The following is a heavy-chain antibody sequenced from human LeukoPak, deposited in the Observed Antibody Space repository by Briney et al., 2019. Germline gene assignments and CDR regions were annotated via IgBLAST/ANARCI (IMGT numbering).Heavy chain of an antibody. J-gene: IGHJ4*02. CDR2: ISAYYGNT. CDR1: GYTFTSYG. CDR3: ARDYDFWSGYRVFRY. V-gene: IGHV1-18*01. Sequence: ASVKVSCKASGYTFTSYGISWVRQAPGQGLEWMGWISAYYGNTNYAQKLQGRVTMTTDTSTSTAYMELRSLRSDDTAVYYCARDYDFWSGYRVFRYWGQGTLVTVSS. D-gene: IGHD3-3*01.